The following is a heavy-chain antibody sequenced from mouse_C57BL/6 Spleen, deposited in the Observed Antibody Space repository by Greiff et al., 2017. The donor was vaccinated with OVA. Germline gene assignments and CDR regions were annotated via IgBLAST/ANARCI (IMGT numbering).Heavy chain of an antibody. CDR2: ISNLAYSI. Sequence: EVMLVESGGGLVQPGGSLKLSCAASGFTFSDYGMAWVRQAPRKGPEWVAFISNLAYSIYYADTVTGRFTISRENAKNTLYLEMSSLRSEDTAMYYCARRGYYGSSYGYFDVWGTGTTVTVSS. D-gene: IGHD1-1*01. CDR1: GFTFSDYG. CDR3: ARRGYYGSSYGYFDV. V-gene: IGHV5-15*04. J-gene: IGHJ1*03.